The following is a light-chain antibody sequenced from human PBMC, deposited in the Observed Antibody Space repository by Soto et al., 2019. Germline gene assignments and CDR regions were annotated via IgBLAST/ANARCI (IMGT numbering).Light chain of an antibody. CDR1: SSDVGSYNL. J-gene: IGLJ1*01. CDR2: EGS. V-gene: IGLV2-23*01. Sequence: QSVLTQPASVSGSPGQSITIPCTGTSSDVGSYNLVSWYQQHPGKAPKLMIYEGSKRPSGVSNRFSGSKSGNTASLTISGLQAEDEADYYCCSYAGSSTYGFGTGTKVTVL. CDR3: CSYAGSSTYG.